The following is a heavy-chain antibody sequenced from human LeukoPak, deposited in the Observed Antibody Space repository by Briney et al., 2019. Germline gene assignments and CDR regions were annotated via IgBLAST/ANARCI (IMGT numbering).Heavy chain of an antibody. CDR2: INPNSGGT. J-gene: IGHJ4*02. D-gene: IGHD1-26*01. CDR1: GYTFTGYY. V-gene: IGHV1-2*02. Sequence: ASVKVSCKASGYTFTGYYMHWVRQAPGQGLEWMGWINPNSGGTNYAQKFQGRVTMTGDTSISTAYMELSRLRSDDTAVYYCARAKARSGSYPGYFDYWGQGTLVTVSS. CDR3: ARAKARSGSYPGYFDY.